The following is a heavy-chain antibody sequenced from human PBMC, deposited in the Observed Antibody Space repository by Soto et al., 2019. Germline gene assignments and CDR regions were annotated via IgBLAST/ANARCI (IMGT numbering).Heavy chain of an antibody. Sequence: ASVKVSCKASGGTFSSYAISWVRQAPGQGLEWMGRIIPILGIANYAQKFQGRVTITADKSTSTAYMELSSLRSEDTAVYYCASPKEVYCSGGSCYAFDIWGQGTMVTVSS. D-gene: IGHD2-15*01. CDR3: ASPKEVYCSGGSCYAFDI. CDR2: IIPILGIA. CDR1: GGTFSSYA. J-gene: IGHJ3*02. V-gene: IGHV1-69*04.